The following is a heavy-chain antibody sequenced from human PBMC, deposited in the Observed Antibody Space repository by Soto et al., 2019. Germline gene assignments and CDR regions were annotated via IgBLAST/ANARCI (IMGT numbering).Heavy chain of an antibody. CDR1: GFTFSNYA. J-gene: IGHJ4*02. D-gene: IGHD3-22*01. CDR3: TRERDYYDGSGHWRDSDFDY. CDR2: ISPGNKI. Sequence: EVQLVESGGGLVQPGGSLRLSCVSSGFTFSNYAMNWVRQAPGKGLEWLSYISPGNKIYYADSGEGRFTISRDNGKNSVYLEMIGLRAEDTAVYYCTRERDYYDGSGHWRDSDFDYWCQGTRVTVSS. V-gene: IGHV3-48*01.